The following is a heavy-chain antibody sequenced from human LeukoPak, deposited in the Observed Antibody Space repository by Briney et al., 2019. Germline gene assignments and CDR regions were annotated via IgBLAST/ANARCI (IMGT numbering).Heavy chain of an antibody. CDR1: GFTFSSYS. CDR3: ARASGEYSSSWYGPYYFDY. V-gene: IGHV3-21*01. Sequence: GGSLRLSCAASGFTFSSYSMNWVRQAPGKGLEWVSSISSSSSYIYYADSVKGRFTVSRDNAKNSLYLQMNSLRAEDTAVYYCARASGEYSSSWYGPYYFDYWGQGTLVTVSS. J-gene: IGHJ4*02. D-gene: IGHD6-13*01. CDR2: ISSSSSYI.